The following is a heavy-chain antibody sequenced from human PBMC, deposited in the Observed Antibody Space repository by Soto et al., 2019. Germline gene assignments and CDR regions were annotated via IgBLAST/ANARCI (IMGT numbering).Heavy chain of an antibody. Sequence: SETLSLTCTVSGGSISSYYWSWIRQPPGKGLEWIGYIYYSGSTNYNPSLKSRVTISVDTSKNQFSLKLSSVTAADTAVYYCARAYSPLGWFDPWGQGTLVTVSS. J-gene: IGHJ5*02. CDR1: GGSISSYY. CDR3: ARAYSPLGWFDP. D-gene: IGHD5-18*01. CDR2: IYYSGST. V-gene: IGHV4-59*01.